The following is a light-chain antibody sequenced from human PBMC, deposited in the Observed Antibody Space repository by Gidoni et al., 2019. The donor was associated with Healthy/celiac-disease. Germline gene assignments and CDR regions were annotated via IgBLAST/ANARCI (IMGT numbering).Light chain of an antibody. V-gene: IGKV1-NL1*01. CDR1: QGISNS. CDR2: AAS. Sequence: DIQLTQSPSSLSASVGDRVTITCRASQGISNSLAWYQQKPGKAPKLLLYAASRLESGVPSRFSGSGSGTDYTLTISSLQPEDFATYYCQQYYSTVWTFGQGTKVEIK. CDR3: QQYYSTVWT. J-gene: IGKJ1*01.